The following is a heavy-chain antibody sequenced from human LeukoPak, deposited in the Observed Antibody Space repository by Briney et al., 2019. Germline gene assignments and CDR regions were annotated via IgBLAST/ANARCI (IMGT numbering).Heavy chain of an antibody. Sequence: PGGSLRLSCAASGFTLSSYSMNWVRQAPGKGLEWVSSISTSSSYIYYADSVKGRFTISRDNAKNSVYLQMNSLRAEDTALYYCARDHYDNSGYFSPWGQGTLVTVSS. D-gene: IGHD3-22*01. V-gene: IGHV3-21*01. CDR3: ARDHYDNSGYFSP. J-gene: IGHJ5*02. CDR1: GFTLSSYS. CDR2: ISTSSSYI.